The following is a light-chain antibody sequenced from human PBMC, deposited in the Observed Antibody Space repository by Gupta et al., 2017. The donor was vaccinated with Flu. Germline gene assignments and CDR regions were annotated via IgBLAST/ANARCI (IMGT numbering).Light chain of an antibody. J-gene: IGKJ2*01. V-gene: IGKV1-5*03. CDR3: QQYNSYST. Sequence: DIQMTQSPSTLSASVRDRVTSICRASKSVGDWLAWYQQKPGKAPKLLIYKASNLASGVPSRFGGRGSGKDFTLTSSSLQPDDSATYYWQQYNSYSTFGQGTKLEVK. CDR1: KSVGDW. CDR2: KAS.